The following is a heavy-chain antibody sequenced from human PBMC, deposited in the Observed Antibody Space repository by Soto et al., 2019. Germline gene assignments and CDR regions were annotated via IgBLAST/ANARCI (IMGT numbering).Heavy chain of an antibody. V-gene: IGHV3-23*01. D-gene: IGHD4-17*01. J-gene: IGHJ4*02. CDR1: GFTFDNYA. CDR3: AKPSAYGDFAGSFDS. Sequence: LRLSCVASGFTFDNYAMNWVRQAPGRGLEWVSNIGGRGGNTVYADSMRGRFTISRDNSKNTVYLEMHNLRVEDSATYYCAKPSAYGDFAGSFDSWGQGTLVTVSS. CDR2: IGGRGGNT.